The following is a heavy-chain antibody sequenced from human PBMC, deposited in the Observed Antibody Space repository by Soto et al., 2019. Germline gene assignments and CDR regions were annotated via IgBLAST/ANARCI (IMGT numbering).Heavy chain of an antibody. CDR2: IFSNDEK. J-gene: IGHJ6*02. D-gene: IGHD3-3*01. CDR3: ARSPMYYDFWSGYYRNYYYYYGMDV. CDR1: GFSLSNARMG. V-gene: IGHV2-26*01. Sequence: SGPTLVNPTETLTLTCTVSGFSLSNARMGVSWIRQPPGKALEWLAHIFSNDEKSYSTSLKSRLTTSKDTSKSQVVLTMTNMDPVDTATYYCARSPMYYDFWSGYYRNYYYYYGMDVWGQGTTVTVSS.